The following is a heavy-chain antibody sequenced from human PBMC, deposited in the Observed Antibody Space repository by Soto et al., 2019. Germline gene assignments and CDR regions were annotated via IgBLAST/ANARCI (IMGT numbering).Heavy chain of an antibody. CDR3: AGHLKTITNEYGMDV. CDR1: GYSFTSYW. CDR2: IYPGDSDT. V-gene: IGHV5-51*01. J-gene: IGHJ6*02. Sequence: PGESLKISCKGSGYSFTSYWIGWVRQMPGKGLEWMGIIYPGDSDTRYSPSFQGQVTISADKSISTAYLQWSSLKASDTAMYYCAGHLKTITNEYGMDVWGQGTTVTVSS. D-gene: IGHD1-20*01.